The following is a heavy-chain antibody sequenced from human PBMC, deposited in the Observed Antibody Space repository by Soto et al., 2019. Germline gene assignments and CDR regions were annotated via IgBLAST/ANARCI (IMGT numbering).Heavy chain of an antibody. V-gene: IGHV1-3*01. CDR2: INGGNGNT. D-gene: IGHD3-10*01. J-gene: IGHJ4*02. CDR1: GSTVPNYA. Sequence: ASVKVSCKASGSTVPNYAIHWVRQAPGQKLEWMGWINGGNGNTYYSEHFQGRVTFTRDTSAGTVYMELSSLRSEDTAVYYCASCPQNCITSSPCCLFFDYWGQGTLVTVSS. CDR3: ASCPQNCITSSPCCLFFDY.